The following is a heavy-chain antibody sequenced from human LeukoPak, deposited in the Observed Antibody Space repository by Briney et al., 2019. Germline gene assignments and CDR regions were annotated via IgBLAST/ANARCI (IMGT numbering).Heavy chain of an antibody. J-gene: IGHJ5*02. CDR2: INWNGGST. V-gene: IGHV3-20*01. CDR1: GFTFDEYG. Sequence: GGSLRLSCAASGFTFDEYGMSWVRQAPGKGLEWVSGINWNGGSTGYADSVKGRFTISRDNAKNSLYLQMNSLRAEDTALYHCARAIVGRNWFDPWGQGTLVTVSS. CDR3: ARAIVGRNWFDP. D-gene: IGHD3-22*01.